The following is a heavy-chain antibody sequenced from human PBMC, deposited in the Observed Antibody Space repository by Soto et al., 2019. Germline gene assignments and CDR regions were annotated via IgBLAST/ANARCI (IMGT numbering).Heavy chain of an antibody. J-gene: IGHJ3*02. CDR2: IYYSGST. V-gene: IGHV4-39*01. D-gene: IGHD3-3*01. Sequence: SETLSLTCTVSAGSISSSSYYWGWIRQPPGKGLEWIGSIYYSGSTYYNPYLKSRVTISVDTSKNQLSLKLSSVTAADTAVYYCARRSRQITIFGVVIMVEYDAFDIWGQGTMVTVSS. CDR1: AGSISSSSYY. CDR3: ARRSRQITIFGVVIMVEYDAFDI.